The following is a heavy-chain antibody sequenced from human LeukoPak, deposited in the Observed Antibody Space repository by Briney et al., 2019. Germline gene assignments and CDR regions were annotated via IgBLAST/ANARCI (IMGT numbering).Heavy chain of an antibody. CDR1: GFTFSSYS. Sequence: PGGSLRLSCAASGFTFSSYSMNWVRQAPGKGLEWVSSISSSSYIYYADSVKGRFTISRDNAKNSLYLQMNSLRAEDTAVYYCARDASGYYDSSGYYASYYFDYWGQGTLVTVSS. CDR2: ISSSSYI. D-gene: IGHD3-22*01. CDR3: ARDASGYYDSSGYYASYYFDY. J-gene: IGHJ4*02. V-gene: IGHV3-21*01.